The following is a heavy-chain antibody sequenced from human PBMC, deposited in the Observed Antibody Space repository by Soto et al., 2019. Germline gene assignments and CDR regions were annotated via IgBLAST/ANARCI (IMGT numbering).Heavy chain of an antibody. V-gene: IGHV4-30-2*03. CDR3: ARVRHDELHIVVVVAATFAY. Sequence: TLSLTCAVSGGSISSCGFSWHWIRQTPGKGLEWIGCIYSSGSTYYNPSLKSRVTISVDTSKNQFSLKLSSLTAADTAVYYCARVRHDELHIVVVVAATFAYWGQGTLVTVSS. CDR1: GGSISSCGFS. CDR2: IYSSGST. D-gene: IGHD2-15*01. J-gene: IGHJ4*02.